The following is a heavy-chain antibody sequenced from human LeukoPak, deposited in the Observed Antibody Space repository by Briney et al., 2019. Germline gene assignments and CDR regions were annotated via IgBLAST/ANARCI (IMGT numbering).Heavy chain of an antibody. CDR2: MNPNSGNT. D-gene: IGHD3-16*01. Sequence: ASVKVSCKASGYTFTSYDINWVRQATGQGLEWMGWMNPNSGNTGYAQKLQGRVTMARNTSISTAYMELSSLRSEDTAVYYCARDAWGDAFDIWGQGTMVTVSS. V-gene: IGHV1-8*01. J-gene: IGHJ3*02. CDR3: ARDAWGDAFDI. CDR1: GYTFTSYD.